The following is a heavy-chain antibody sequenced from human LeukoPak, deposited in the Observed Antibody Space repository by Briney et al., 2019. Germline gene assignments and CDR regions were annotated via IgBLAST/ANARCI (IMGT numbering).Heavy chain of an antibody. CDR1: GYSFTSYW. CDR3: ARIATMIRGVIIALDY. J-gene: IGHJ4*02. CDR2: IYPGDSDT. Sequence: GESLKISCKGSGYSFTSYWIGWVRQMPGKGLEWMGIIYPGDSDTRYSPSFQGQVTISADKSISTAYLQWSSLKASDTAMYYCARIATMIRGVIIALDYWGQGTLVTVSS. V-gene: IGHV5-51*01. D-gene: IGHD3-10*01.